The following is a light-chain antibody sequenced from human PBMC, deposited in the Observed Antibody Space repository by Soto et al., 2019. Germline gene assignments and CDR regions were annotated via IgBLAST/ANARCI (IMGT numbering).Light chain of an antibody. CDR1: NIGSKS. J-gene: IGLJ2*01. CDR3: QVWDSSSDHRNVV. V-gene: IGLV3-21*02. CDR2: DDS. Sequence: SYELTQPPSVSVAPGQTARITFGGNNIGSKSVHWYQQKPGQAPVLVVYDDSDRPSGIPERFSGSNSGNTATLTISRVEAGDEADYYCQVWDSSSDHRNVVFGGGTKLTVL.